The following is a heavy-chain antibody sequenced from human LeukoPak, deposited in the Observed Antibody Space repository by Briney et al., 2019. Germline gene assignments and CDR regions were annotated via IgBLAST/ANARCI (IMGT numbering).Heavy chain of an antibody. Sequence: GGSLRLFCAASGFTFSNAWMSWVRQAPGKGLEWVGRIKSKTDGGTTDYAAPVKGRFTISRDDSKNTLYLQMNSLKTEDTAVYYCTTDPLYCGGDCYSEGYWGQGTLVTVSS. D-gene: IGHD2-21*02. CDR2: IKSKTDGGTT. CDR3: TTDPLYCGGDCYSEGY. V-gene: IGHV3-15*01. CDR1: GFTFSNAW. J-gene: IGHJ4*02.